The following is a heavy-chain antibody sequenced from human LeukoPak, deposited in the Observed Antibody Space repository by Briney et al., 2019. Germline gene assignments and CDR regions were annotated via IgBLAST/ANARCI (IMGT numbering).Heavy chain of an antibody. J-gene: IGHJ3*02. CDR3: VKTMMTFGGVIRTDAFDI. CDR1: GFTFSTFA. V-gene: IGHV3-64D*06. Sequence: GGSLRLSCSASGFTFSTFAMHWVRQAPGKRLEYVSGINNNGDSTYYSDSVKARFTISRGNSKNTLFLQMASLRAEDTAVYYCVKTMMTFGGVIRTDAFDIWGQGTMVIVSS. CDR2: INNNGDST. D-gene: IGHD3-16*01.